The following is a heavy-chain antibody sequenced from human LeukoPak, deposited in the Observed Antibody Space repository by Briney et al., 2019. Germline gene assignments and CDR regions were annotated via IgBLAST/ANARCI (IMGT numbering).Heavy chain of an antibody. CDR1: GFTFSSSA. CDR3: AKRVGAPAPFDY. CDR2: ISGSGSGGST. V-gene: IGHV3-23*01. Sequence: PGGSLRLSCAASGFTFSSSAMSWVRQAPGKGLEWVSSISGSGSGGSTYYADSVKGRFTISRDNSKNTLYLQMNSLRAEDTAVYYCAKRVGAPAPFDYWGQGTLVTVSS. D-gene: IGHD2-2*01. J-gene: IGHJ4*02.